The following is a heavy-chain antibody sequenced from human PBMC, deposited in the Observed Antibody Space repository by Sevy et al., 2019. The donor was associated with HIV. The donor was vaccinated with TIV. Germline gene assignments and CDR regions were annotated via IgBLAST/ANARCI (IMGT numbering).Heavy chain of an antibody. Sequence: SETLSLTCTVSGGSISGYYWSWIRQPPERGLEWIGYVYYSGSTNYNPSLKSRVTISVDTSKNQFSLMLTSVTAADTAVYYCAGDDGSGWSSFDYWGQGTLVTVSS. V-gene: IGHV4-59*01. CDR3: AGDDGSGWSSFDY. J-gene: IGHJ4*02. D-gene: IGHD6-19*01. CDR2: VYYSGST. CDR1: GGSISGYY.